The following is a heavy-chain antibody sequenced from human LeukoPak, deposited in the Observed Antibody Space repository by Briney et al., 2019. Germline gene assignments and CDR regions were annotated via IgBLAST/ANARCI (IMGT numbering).Heavy chain of an antibody. CDR2: INWNGETI. V-gene: IGHV3-20*04. Sequence: PGGSLRLSCTASGFNFGGYGISWVRQVPGRGLEWVCGINWNGETIGYIDSVKGRFTISRDNAKNSLFLQMNSLKAEDTALYYCARDRGSGWHGITLNLWGQGTYVTVSS. D-gene: IGHD6-19*01. J-gene: IGHJ3*01. CDR1: GFNFGGYG. CDR3: ARDRGSGWHGITLNL.